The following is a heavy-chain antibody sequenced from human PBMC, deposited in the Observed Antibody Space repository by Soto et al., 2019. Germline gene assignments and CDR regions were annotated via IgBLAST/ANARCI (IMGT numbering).Heavy chain of an antibody. Sequence: SETLSLTCTVSGGSITTGGYYWSWIRQLPGKGLEWIGHRYYSESTYYNPSLKSRVSISLDTSKDQFSLKLSFVTAADTAMYYCARTKCSGGSCYSWSLDYWGQGTPVTVSS. J-gene: IGHJ4*02. CDR3: ARTKCSGGSCYSWSLDY. CDR1: GGSITTGGYY. CDR2: RYYSEST. V-gene: IGHV4-31*03. D-gene: IGHD2-15*01.